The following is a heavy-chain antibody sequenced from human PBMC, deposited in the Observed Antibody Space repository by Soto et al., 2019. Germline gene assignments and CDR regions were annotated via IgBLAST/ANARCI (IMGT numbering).Heavy chain of an antibody. CDR2: MSSDGSST. D-gene: IGHD6-13*01. V-gene: IGHV3-74*01. Sequence: GGSLRLSCAASGFTFSSSWMHWVRQAPGKGLVWVSRMSSDGSSTSYADSVKGRFTISRDNAKNTLYLQMNSLRAEDTALYYCAREYSSSRYFDYWGQGTRVSVSS. CDR3: AREYSSSRYFDY. CDR1: GFTFSSSW. J-gene: IGHJ4*02.